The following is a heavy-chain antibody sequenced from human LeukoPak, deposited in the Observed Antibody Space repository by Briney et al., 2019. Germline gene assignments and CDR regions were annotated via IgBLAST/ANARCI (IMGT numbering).Heavy chain of an antibody. CDR3: ARSPPKNGRRFDY. Sequence: SETLSLTCAVSGGSISSSNWWSWVRQPPGKGLEWIGEIYHSGSTNYNPSLKSRVTISVDKSKNQFSLKLSSVTAADTAVYYCARSPPKNGRRFDYWGQGTLVTVSS. CDR1: GGSISSSNW. CDR2: IYHSGST. D-gene: IGHD1-1*01. V-gene: IGHV4-4*02. J-gene: IGHJ4*02.